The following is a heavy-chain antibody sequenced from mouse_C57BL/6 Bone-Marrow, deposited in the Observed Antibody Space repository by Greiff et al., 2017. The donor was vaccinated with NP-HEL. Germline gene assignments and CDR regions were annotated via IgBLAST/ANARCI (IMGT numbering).Heavy chain of an antibody. CDR1: GFTFTDYY. V-gene: IGHV1-36*01. Sequence: VQLQQSGPVLVKPGPSVKISCKASGFTFTDYYMHWVKQSHGKSLEWIGLVYPYNGGTSYIPKFKGKATLTVDTSSSTAYMELNSLTSEDSAVYYCATPGAQATPYYYAMDYWGQGTSVTVSS. D-gene: IGHD3-2*02. CDR2: VYPYNGGT. CDR3: ATPGAQATPYYYAMDY. J-gene: IGHJ4*01.